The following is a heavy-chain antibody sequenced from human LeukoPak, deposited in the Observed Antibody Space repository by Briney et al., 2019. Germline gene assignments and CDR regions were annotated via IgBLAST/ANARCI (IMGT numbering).Heavy chain of an antibody. CDR3: ARHRTAAVGYYYYYGMDV. CDR2: IYYSGST. Sequence: SETLSLTCTVSGGSISSYYWSWIRQPPGKGLEWIGYIYYSGSTNYNPSLKSRVTISVDTSKNQFSLKLSSVTAADTGVYYCARHRTAAVGYYYYYGMDVWGQGTTVTVSS. J-gene: IGHJ6*02. D-gene: IGHD6-13*01. V-gene: IGHV4-59*08. CDR1: GGSISSYY.